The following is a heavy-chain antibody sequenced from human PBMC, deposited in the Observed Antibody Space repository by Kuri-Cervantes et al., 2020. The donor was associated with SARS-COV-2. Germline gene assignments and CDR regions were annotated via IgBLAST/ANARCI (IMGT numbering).Heavy chain of an antibody. CDR3: ARGSGSNWNDLFSYFFDY. V-gene: IGHV1-8*02. J-gene: IGHJ4*02. Sequence: ASVKVSCKASGYTFTSYDINWVRQATGQGLEWMGWMNPNSGNTGYAQKFQGRVTMTTDTSTSTAYMELRSLRSDDTAVYYCARGSGSNWNDLFSYFFDYWGQGTLVTVSS. CDR1: GYTFTSYD. CDR2: MNPNSGNT. D-gene: IGHD1-1*01.